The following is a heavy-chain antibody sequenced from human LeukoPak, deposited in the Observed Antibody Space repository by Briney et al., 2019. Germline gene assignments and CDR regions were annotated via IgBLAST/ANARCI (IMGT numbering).Heavy chain of an antibody. CDR3: ARDRGKTSPYYYVDV. CDR1: GFTFSTYS. CDR2: ISSSSSYM. V-gene: IGHV3-21*01. J-gene: IGHJ6*03. D-gene: IGHD4-23*01. Sequence: GGSLRLSCAVSGFTFSTYSMHWVRQAPGKGLEWVSSISSSSSYMNYADSVKGRFTISRDNAENSLYLQMNSLRAEDTAVYYSARDRGKTSPYYYVDVWGKGTTVTVSS.